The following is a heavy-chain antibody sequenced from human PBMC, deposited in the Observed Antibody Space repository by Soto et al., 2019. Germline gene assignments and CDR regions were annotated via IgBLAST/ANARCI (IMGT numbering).Heavy chain of an antibody. Sequence: SAALCLDCALDGGAFRGYYWRWLRQPPGKGLEWIGEINHSGSTNYNPSLKSRVTISVDTSKNQFSLKLSSVTAADTAVYYCASISLKDMDVWGQGPTGTVSS. J-gene: IGHJ6*02. CDR3: ASISLKDMDV. CDR2: INHSGST. CDR1: GGAFRGYY. V-gene: IGHV4-34*01.